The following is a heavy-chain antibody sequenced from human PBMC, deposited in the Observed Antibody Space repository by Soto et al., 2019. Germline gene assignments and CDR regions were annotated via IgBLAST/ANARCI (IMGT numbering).Heavy chain of an antibody. Sequence: SEILSLTCTVSGGSISSSSYYWGWIRQPPGKGLEWIGSIYYSGSTYYNPSLKSRVTISVDTSKNQFSLKLSSVTAADTAVYYCARRGSSWYTGDASDIWGQGTMVTVSS. D-gene: IGHD6-13*01. CDR1: GGSISSSSYY. CDR3: ARRGSSWYTGDASDI. J-gene: IGHJ3*02. V-gene: IGHV4-39*01. CDR2: IYYSGST.